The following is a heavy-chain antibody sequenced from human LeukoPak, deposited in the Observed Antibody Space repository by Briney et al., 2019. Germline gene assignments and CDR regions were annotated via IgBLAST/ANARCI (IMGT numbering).Heavy chain of an antibody. J-gene: IGHJ4*02. CDR2: IGIDSGNT. V-gene: IGHV3-48*01. CDR3: ARDYKYAFDN. CDR1: GFTFSDYS. Sequence: GGSLSLSCAASGFTFSDYSMNWVRQAPGKGLEWISYIGIDSGNTNYADSVKGRFTISGDKAKNSLYLQMNSLRVEDTAVYYCARDYKYAFDNWGQGTLVTVSS. D-gene: IGHD5-24*01.